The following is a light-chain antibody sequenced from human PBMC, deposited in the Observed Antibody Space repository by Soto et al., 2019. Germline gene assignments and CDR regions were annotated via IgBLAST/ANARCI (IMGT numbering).Light chain of an antibody. J-gene: IGKJ3*01. Sequence: EIVLTQSPGTLSLSPGERATLSCRASQSVSSSYLAWYQQKPGQAPRLLIYGASSRATGIPDRFSGSGSGTDFTLTISRLEPEDFAAYYCQQYGNSPRTFGPGTKVDIK. V-gene: IGKV3-20*01. CDR2: GAS. CDR3: QQYGNSPRT. CDR1: QSVSSSY.